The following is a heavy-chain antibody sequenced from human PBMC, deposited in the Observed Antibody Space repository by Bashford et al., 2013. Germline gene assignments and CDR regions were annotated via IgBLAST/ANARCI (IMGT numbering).Heavy chain of an antibody. CDR1: GDTSANQG. CDR2: MNAYSTTA. J-gene: IGHJ4*02. CDR3: VRAMSGLPPERYHSGWVPGGN. D-gene: IGHD6-19*01. V-gene: IGHV1-18*01. Sequence: VASVKVSCKASGDTSANQGVTWVRQAPGQGLEWMGWMNAYSTTAQYAQAFQGRVTIAADRSTGTAYMELTSLRSEDTAVYYCVRAMSGLPPERYHSGWVPGGNWGQGTLVTVSS.